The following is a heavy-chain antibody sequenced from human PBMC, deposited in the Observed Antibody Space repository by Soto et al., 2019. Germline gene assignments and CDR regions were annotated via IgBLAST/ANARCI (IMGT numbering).Heavy chain of an antibody. D-gene: IGHD3-10*01. V-gene: IGHV4-31*03. Sequence: SETLSLTCTVSGVSITSGDYYWIWIRQHTGKGLEWIGSIYYSGSTYYNPSLKSRVTLSVDTSKNQFSLKLSSVTVADTAVYYWAGVDITVVRGGGMDVWGQGTTVT. J-gene: IGHJ6*02. CDR2: IYYSGST. CDR3: AGVDITVVRGGGMDV. CDR1: GVSITSGDYY.